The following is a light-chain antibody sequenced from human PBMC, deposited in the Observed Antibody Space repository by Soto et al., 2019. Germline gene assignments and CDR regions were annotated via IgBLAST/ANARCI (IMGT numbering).Light chain of an antibody. V-gene: IGLV2-14*02. CDR3: CSYTSSSIRV. CDR1: SNDIGSFNL. J-gene: IGLJ3*02. Sequence: QSALTQPASVSASPGQSITISCTGTSNDIGSFNLVSWYQQHPGKAPKLIIYEVNKRPSGVSDRFSGSKSGITASLTISGLPAEDEATYYCCSYTSSSIRVFGGGTKVTVL. CDR2: EVN.